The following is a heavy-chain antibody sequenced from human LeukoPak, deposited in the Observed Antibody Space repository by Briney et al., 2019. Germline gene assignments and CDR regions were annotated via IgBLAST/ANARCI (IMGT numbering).Heavy chain of an antibody. CDR2: ISASGDRT. J-gene: IGHJ5*02. V-gene: IGHV3-23*01. D-gene: IGHD3-10*01. Sequence: GGSLRLSCAASGFTFSSYAMSWVRQAPGRGLEWVSAISASGDRTYYADSVKGRFTISRDNSKNTLYLQMNSLRAENTAVYSCAKNGEVLSWFDPWGQGTLVTVSS. CDR1: GFTFSSYA. CDR3: AKNGEVLSWFDP.